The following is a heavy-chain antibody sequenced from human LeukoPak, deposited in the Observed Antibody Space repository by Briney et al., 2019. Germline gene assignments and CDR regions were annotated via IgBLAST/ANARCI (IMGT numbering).Heavy chain of an antibody. J-gene: IGHJ4*02. CDR1: GGSISSGGYY. V-gene: IGHV4-31*03. D-gene: IGHD1-26*01. CDR3: ATSVVGLPIDY. Sequence: SETLSLTCTVSGGSISSGGYYWSWIRQHPGKGLEWIGYIYYSGSTYYNPSLKSRVTISVDTSKNQFSLKLSSVTAADTAVYYCATSVVGLPIDYWGQGTLVTVSS. CDR2: IYYSGST.